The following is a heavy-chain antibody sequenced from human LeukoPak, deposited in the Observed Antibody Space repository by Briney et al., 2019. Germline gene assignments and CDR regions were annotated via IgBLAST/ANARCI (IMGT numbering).Heavy chain of an antibody. D-gene: IGHD3-10*01. CDR1: GYTFTSYD. J-gene: IGHJ6*02. CDR2: MNPNSGNT. Sequence: ASVKVSCKASGYTFTSYDINWVRQATGQGLEWMGWMNPNSGNTGYAQKFQGRVTMTRNTSISTAYMELSSLRSEDTAVYYCARGRNYYGSGRSRYYGMDDWGQGTTVTVSS. CDR3: ARGRNYYGSGRSRYYGMDD. V-gene: IGHV1-8*01.